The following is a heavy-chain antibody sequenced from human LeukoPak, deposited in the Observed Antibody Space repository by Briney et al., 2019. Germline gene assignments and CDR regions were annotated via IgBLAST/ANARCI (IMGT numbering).Heavy chain of an antibody. CDR3: ARIRLPRDYYYMDV. D-gene: IGHD6-25*01. CDR1: EFSVGSNY. Sequence: GGSLRLSCAASEFSVGSNYMTWVRQAPGKGLEWVSLIYSGGSTYYADSVKGRFTISRDNAKNSLYLQMNSLRAEDTALYYCARIRLPRDYYYMDVWGKGTTVTVSS. V-gene: IGHV3-53*05. CDR2: IYSGGST. J-gene: IGHJ6*03.